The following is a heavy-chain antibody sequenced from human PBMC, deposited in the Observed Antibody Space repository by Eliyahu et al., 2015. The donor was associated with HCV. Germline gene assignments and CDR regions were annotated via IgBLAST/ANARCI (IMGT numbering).Heavy chain of an antibody. D-gene: IGHD3-10*01. Sequence: QVHLQQWGAGLLKPSETLSLTCGVYGASTXXXYWGWIRQSPXKGLEXIGEIDHSGNTNXNPSXKRRVTISIDTSTNQFXLRLTSLTAADTAVYYCARGGAGRGDNWVDPWGQGTRVTVSS. J-gene: IGHJ5*02. CDR2: IDHSGNT. CDR3: ARGGAGRGDNWVDP. V-gene: IGHV4-34*01. CDR1: GASTXXXY.